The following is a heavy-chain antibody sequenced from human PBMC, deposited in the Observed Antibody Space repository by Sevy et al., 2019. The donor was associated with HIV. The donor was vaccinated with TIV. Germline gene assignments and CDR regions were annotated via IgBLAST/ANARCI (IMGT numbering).Heavy chain of an antibody. V-gene: IGHV3-7*01. CDR3: ARGVGLDC. CDR1: GFTFSPYW. CDR2: IRPDGSDK. D-gene: IGHD1-26*01. J-gene: IGHJ4*02. Sequence: GVLKISCAASGFTFSPYWMTWVRQAPGKGLEWVANIRPDGSDKYYVDSVKGRFTISRDNAKNSLYLQMNSLRADDTAMYYCARGVGLDCWGQGALVTVSS.